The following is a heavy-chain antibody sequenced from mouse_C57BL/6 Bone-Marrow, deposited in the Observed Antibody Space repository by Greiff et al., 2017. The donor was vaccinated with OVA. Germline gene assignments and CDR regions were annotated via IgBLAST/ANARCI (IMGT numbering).Heavy chain of an antibody. Sequence: VQLQQSGAELVRPGASVKLSCTASGFNIKDDYMHWVKQRPEQGLEWIGWIDPEKGDTEYASKFQGKATITADTSSNTAYLQLSSLTSEDTAVYYCTTGTYGSSPWFAYWGQGTLVTVSA. D-gene: IGHD1-1*01. CDR3: TTGTYGSSPWFAY. J-gene: IGHJ3*01. V-gene: IGHV14-4*01. CDR1: GFNIKDDY. CDR2: IDPEKGDT.